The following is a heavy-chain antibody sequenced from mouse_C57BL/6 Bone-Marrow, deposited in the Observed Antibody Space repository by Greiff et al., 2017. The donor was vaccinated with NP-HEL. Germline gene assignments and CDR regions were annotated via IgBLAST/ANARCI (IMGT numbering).Heavy chain of an antibody. Sequence: EVQRVESGPGLVKPSQSLSLTCSVTGYSITSGYYWNWIRQFPGNKLEWMGYISYDGSNNYNPSLKNRISITRDTSKNQFFLKLNSVTTEDTATYYCAKQRDWDYFDYWGQGTTLTVSS. CDR3: AKQRDWDYFDY. V-gene: IGHV3-6*01. J-gene: IGHJ2*01. CDR2: ISYDGSN. CDR1: GYSITSGYY.